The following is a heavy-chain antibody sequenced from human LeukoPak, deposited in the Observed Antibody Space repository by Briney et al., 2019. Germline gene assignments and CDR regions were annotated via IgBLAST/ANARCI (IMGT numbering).Heavy chain of an antibody. Sequence: GGSLRLSCAASGFTFGSYWMHWVRQAPGKGLVWVSRINTDGSSTTYADSVKGRFTISRDNAKNTLYLQMNSLTDADTAPYYCARAQLLDEYGGTSPSWGQGTLVTVSS. CDR3: ARAQLLDEYGGTSPS. CDR2: INTDGSST. J-gene: IGHJ5*02. V-gene: IGHV3-74*01. D-gene: IGHD4-23*01. CDR1: GFTFGSYW.